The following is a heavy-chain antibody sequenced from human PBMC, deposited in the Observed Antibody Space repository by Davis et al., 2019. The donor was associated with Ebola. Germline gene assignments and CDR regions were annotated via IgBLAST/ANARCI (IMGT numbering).Heavy chain of an antibody. Sequence: ASVKVSCKASGYIFTNYGVNWLRQAPGQGLEWMGWISVIDGNTYYGQKFQGRVTMTADTSTSTIYMELTSLTSDDTAIYYCVRHYDTTYWNDPWGQGTLVTVSS. J-gene: IGHJ5*02. CDR3: VRHYDTTYWNDP. D-gene: IGHD3-9*01. CDR1: GYIFTNYG. V-gene: IGHV1-18*01. CDR2: ISVIDGNT.